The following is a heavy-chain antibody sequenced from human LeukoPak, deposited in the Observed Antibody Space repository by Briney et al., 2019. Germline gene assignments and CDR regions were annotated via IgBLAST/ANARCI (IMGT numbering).Heavy chain of an antibody. CDR1: GGSVSSNIYY. V-gene: IGHV4-39*07. Sequence: SETLSLTCTVSGGSVSSNIYYWGWIRQPPGKGLEWIGDIYSNGNTYYNPSLNSRVTISLDTSKNQFSLKLSSVTAADTAVYYCARDFYSTSLGEFDCWGQGTLVTVSS. J-gene: IGHJ4*02. CDR2: IYSNGNT. CDR3: ARDFYSTSLGEFDC. D-gene: IGHD6-6*01.